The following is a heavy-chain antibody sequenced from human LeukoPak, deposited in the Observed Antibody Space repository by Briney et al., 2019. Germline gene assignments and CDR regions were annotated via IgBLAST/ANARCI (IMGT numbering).Heavy chain of an antibody. D-gene: IGHD6-13*01. Sequence: ASVKVSCKASGGTFSSYYMHWVRQAPGQGLEWMGIISPSGGSTSYAQKFQGRVTMTRDMSTSTVYMELSSLRSEDTAVYYCARDPRPTRISRIAAAGTFWFDPWGQGTLVTVSS. CDR2: ISPSGGST. CDR3: ARDPRPTRISRIAAAGTFWFDP. CDR1: GGTFSSYY. J-gene: IGHJ5*02. V-gene: IGHV1-46*01.